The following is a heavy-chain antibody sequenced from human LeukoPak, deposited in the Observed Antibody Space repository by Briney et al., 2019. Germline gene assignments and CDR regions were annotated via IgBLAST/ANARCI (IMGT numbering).Heavy chain of an antibody. CDR2: INPKSGGT. CDR3: TRGRYSSSTNGIDY. J-gene: IGHJ4*02. D-gene: IGHD6-6*01. CDR1: GYTFTGYY. V-gene: IGHV1-2*02. Sequence: ASVKVSCKASGYTFTGYYMHWVRQAPGQGLEWMGWINPKSGGTNYAQKFQGGVTMTRDTSISTAYMELSRLGSDDTAVYYCTRGRYSSSTNGIDYWGQGTLVTVSS.